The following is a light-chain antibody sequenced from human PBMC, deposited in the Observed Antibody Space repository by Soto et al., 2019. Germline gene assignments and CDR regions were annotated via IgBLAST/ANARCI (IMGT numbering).Light chain of an antibody. CDR2: DAS. CDR3: QQYGSSPRT. J-gene: IGKJ1*01. V-gene: IGKV3-20*01. CDR1: QSISRY. Sequence: EVVFTQSPGTVSLSPGGRATLSCRASQSISRYLAWYQQKPGQAPRLLIYDASNRATGIPDRFSGSGSGTDFTLTISRLEPEDFAVYYCQQYGSSPRTFGQGTKVDIK.